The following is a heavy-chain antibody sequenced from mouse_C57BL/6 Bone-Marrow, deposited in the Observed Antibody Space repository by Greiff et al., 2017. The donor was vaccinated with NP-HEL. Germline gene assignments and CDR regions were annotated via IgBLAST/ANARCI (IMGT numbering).Heavy chain of an antibody. CDR2: IDPETGGT. D-gene: IGHD1-1*01. Sequence: VHLVESGAELVRPGASVTLSCKASGYTFTDYEMHWVKQTPVPGLEWIGAIDPETGGTAYNQKFKGKAILTADKSSSTAYMELRSLTSEDSAVYYCTRENYYGRWFDYWGQGTTLTVSS. CDR3: TRENYYGRWFDY. V-gene: IGHV1-15*01. CDR1: GYTFTDYE. J-gene: IGHJ2*01.